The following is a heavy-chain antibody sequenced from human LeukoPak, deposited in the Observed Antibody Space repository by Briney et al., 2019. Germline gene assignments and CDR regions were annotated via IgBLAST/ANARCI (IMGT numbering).Heavy chain of an antibody. CDR1: GGSISSYY. CDR3: ARDRQTSDYYYYYMDV. V-gene: IGHV4-59*01. Sequence: SETLSLTCTVSGGSISSYYWSWIRQPPGKGLEWIGYIYYSGSTNYNPSLESRVTISVDTSKNQFSLKLSSVTAADTAVYYCARDRQTSDYYYYYMDVWGKGTTVTVSS. D-gene: IGHD1-1*01. CDR2: IYYSGST. J-gene: IGHJ6*03.